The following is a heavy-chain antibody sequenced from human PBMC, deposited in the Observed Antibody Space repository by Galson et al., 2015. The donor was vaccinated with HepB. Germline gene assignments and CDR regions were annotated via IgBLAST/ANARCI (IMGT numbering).Heavy chain of an antibody. CDR3: ARSLIGGTLGSYFYNPLDV. Sequence: SVKVSCKASKDTFRSHGFSWVRQATGRGLEWVGVVIPLSREVRYGARFKGRLTITADDSTSTIYLEMGSLTSDDTAKYYCARSLIGGTLGSYFYNPLDVWGQGTTVTVSS. D-gene: IGHD1-26*01. J-gene: IGHJ6*02. V-gene: IGHV1-69*13. CDR1: KDTFRSHG. CDR2: VIPLSREV.